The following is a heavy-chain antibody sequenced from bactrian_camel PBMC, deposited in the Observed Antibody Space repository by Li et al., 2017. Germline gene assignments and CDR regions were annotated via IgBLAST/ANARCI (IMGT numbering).Heavy chain of an antibody. V-gene: IGHV3S63*01. CDR1: GLVYPFWS. CDR3: AAGIDYGLPTHGCVREFVY. Sequence: HVQLVESGGGSVQAGGSLTLSCAASGLVYPFWSMAWFRQAPGKEREGVARIDSRGTTEYVDSVKGRFTASRDFTKNTLSLQMNSLTPEDTAMYYCAAGIDYGLPTHGCVREFVYWGQGTQVTVS. D-gene: IGHD4*01. J-gene: IGHJ4*01. CDR2: IDSRGTT.